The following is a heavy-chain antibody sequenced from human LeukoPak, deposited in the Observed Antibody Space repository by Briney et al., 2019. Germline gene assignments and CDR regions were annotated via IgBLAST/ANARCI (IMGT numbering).Heavy chain of an antibody. V-gene: IGHV4-30-2*01. J-gene: IGHJ4*02. CDR3: ARGSIHYFDY. D-gene: IGHD2-21*01. CDR2: IYHSGST. CDR1: GGSISSGGYS. Sequence: SETLPLTCAVSGGSISSGGYSWSWIRQPPGKGLEWIGYIYHSGSTYYNPSLKSRVTISVDRSKNQFSLKLSSVTAADTAVYYCARGSIHYFDYWGQGTLVTVSS.